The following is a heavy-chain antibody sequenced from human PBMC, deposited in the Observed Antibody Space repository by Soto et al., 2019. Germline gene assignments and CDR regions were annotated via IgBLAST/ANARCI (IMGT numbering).Heavy chain of an antibody. Sequence: SETLSLTCTVSGGSISSYYWSWIRQPPGKGLEWIGYIYYSGSTNYNPSLKSRVTISVDTSKNQFSLKLSSVTAADTAVYYCARHNYCGGDCSPGGYYYMDVWGKGTTVTVSS. D-gene: IGHD2-21*01. CDR1: GGSISSYY. V-gene: IGHV4-59*08. CDR3: ARHNYCGGDCSPGGYYYMDV. J-gene: IGHJ6*03. CDR2: IYYSGST.